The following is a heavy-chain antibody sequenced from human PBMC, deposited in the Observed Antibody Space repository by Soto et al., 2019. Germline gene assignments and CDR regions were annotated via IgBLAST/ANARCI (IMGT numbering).Heavy chain of an antibody. Sequence: GGSLRLSCAASGFTFSSYAMSWVRQAPGKGLEWVSAISGSGGSTYYADSVKGRFTISRDNSKNSLYLQMNSLRDEDTAVYYCARENWVYSYHYGMYVWGQGTTVPVS. D-gene: IGHD3-16*01. V-gene: IGHV3-23*01. CDR2: ISGSGGST. J-gene: IGHJ6*02. CDR3: ARENWVYSYHYGMYV. CDR1: GFTFSSYA.